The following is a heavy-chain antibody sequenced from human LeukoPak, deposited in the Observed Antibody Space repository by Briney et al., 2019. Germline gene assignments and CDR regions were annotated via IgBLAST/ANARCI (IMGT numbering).Heavy chain of an antibody. Sequence: GGSLRLSCAASGFPFGTYAMSWVRQAPGKGLEWVSGISSGGDSTYYADSVKGRFTISRDNSKNTLYLQMSSLRADDTAVYYCARPRYNFWSGSSYYYYGMAVWGQGTTLTVSS. V-gene: IGHV3-23*01. CDR3: ARPRYNFWSGSSYYYYGMAV. J-gene: IGHJ6*02. CDR2: ISSGGDST. CDR1: GFPFGTYA. D-gene: IGHD3-3*01.